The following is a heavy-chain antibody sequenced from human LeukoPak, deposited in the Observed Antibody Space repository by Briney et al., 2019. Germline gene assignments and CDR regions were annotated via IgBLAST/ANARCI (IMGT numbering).Heavy chain of an antibody. V-gene: IGHV3-74*01. Sequence: GGSLRLSCAASGFTFSSYWMHWVRHTPGKGLVWVSRIKGDGSSTSYADSVKGRFTISRDNAKNTLYLQMNSLRADDTAVYYCARDGYSFGHDFDYWGQGTLVTASS. CDR2: IKGDGSST. CDR1: GFTFSSYW. J-gene: IGHJ4*02. CDR3: ARDGYSFGHDFDY. D-gene: IGHD5-18*01.